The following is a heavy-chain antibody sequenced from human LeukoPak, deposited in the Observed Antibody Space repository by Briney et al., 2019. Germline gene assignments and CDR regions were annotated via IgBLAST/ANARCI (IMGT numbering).Heavy chain of an antibody. Sequence: SETLSLTCAVYGGSFSGYYWSWIRQPPGKGLEWIGEINHSGSTNYNPSLKSRVTISVDTSKNQFSLKLSSVTAADTAVYYCARGYWGNIVVVPVAPNNNYFDYWGQGTLVTVSS. D-gene: IGHD2-2*01. CDR1: GGSFSGYY. J-gene: IGHJ4*02. CDR3: ARGYWGNIVVVPVAPNNNYFDY. V-gene: IGHV4-34*01. CDR2: INHSGST.